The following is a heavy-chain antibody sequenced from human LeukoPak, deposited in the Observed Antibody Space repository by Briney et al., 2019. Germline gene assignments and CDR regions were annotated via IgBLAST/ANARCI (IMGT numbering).Heavy chain of an antibody. CDR2: ISSSGSYI. CDR1: GSTFSLYS. V-gene: IGHV3-21*01. D-gene: IGHD1-26*01. CDR3: ARGGHDGTYYLSY. Sequence: GGSVRLSCAASGSTFSLYSITWVRQTPGRGLEWVSSISSSGSYIYYADSVKGRFTVSRDNAKNSLSLQMNSLRAEDTAVYYCARGGHDGTYYLSYWGQGTLVTVSS. J-gene: IGHJ4*02.